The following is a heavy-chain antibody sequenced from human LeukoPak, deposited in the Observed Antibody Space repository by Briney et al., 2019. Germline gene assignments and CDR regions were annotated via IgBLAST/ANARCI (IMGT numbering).Heavy chain of an antibody. V-gene: IGHV3-53*01. CDR1: GFTVSSNY. CDR2: IYSGGST. D-gene: IGHD3-10*01. CDR3: ARNIWFGEFRFDP. Sequence: PGGSLRLSCAASGFTVSSNYMSWVRQAPGKGLEWVSVIYSGGSTYYADSVKGRFTISRDNSKNTLYLQMNSLRAEDTAVYYCARNIWFGEFRFDPWGQGTLVTVSS. J-gene: IGHJ5*02.